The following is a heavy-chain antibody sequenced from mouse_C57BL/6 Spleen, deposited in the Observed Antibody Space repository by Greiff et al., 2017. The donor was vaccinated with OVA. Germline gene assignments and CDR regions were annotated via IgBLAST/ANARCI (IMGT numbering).Heavy chain of an antibody. CDR2: INPSSGYT. V-gene: IGHV1-4*01. J-gene: IGHJ4*01. CDR1: GYTFTSYT. D-gene: IGHD2-4*01. CDR3: ARGGAYYDFYAMDY. Sequence: QVQLQQSGAELARPGASVKMSCKASGYTFTSYTMHWVKQRPGQGLEWIGYINPSSGYTKYNQKFKDKATLTADKSSSTAYMQLSSLTSEDSAVYYCARGGAYYDFYAMDYWGQGTSVTVSS.